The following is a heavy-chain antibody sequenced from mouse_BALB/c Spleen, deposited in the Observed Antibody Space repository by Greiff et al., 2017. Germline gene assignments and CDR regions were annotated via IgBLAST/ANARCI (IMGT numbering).Heavy chain of an antibody. CDR2: ISSGGSYT. J-gene: IGHJ4*01. V-gene: IGHV5-6*01. Sequence: EVHLVESGGDLVKPGGSLKLSCAASGFTFSSYGMSWVRQTPDKRLEWVATISSGGSYTYYPDSVKGRFTISRDNAKNTLYLQMSSLKSEDTAMYYCARQGGKGAMDDWGQGTSVTVSS. CDR1: GFTFSSYG. CDR3: ARQGGKGAMDD. D-gene: IGHD2-1*01.